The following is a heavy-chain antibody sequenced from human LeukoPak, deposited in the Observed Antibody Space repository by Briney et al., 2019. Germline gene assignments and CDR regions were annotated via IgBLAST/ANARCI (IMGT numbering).Heavy chain of an antibody. J-gene: IGHJ4*02. Sequence: ASVKVSCKASGGTFSSYAISWVRQAPGQGLEWMGRIIPILGIANYAQKFQGRVTMTRNTSISTAYMELSSLRSEDTAVYYCARVEGASLGFDYWGQGTLVTVSS. CDR2: IIPILGIA. V-gene: IGHV1-69*04. D-gene: IGHD1-26*01. CDR1: GGTFSSYA. CDR3: ARVEGASLGFDY.